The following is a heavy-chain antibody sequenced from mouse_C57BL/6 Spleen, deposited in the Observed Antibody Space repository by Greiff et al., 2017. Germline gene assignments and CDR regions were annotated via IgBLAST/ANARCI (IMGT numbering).Heavy chain of an antibody. CDR3: ARGVKLRAMDD. D-gene: IGHD2-12*01. CDR1: GYTFTSYW. CDR2: IDPSDSYT. V-gene: IGHV1-59*01. J-gene: IGHJ4*01. Sequence: QVQLQQPGAELVRPGTSVKLSCKASGYTFTSYWMHWVKQRPGQGLEWIGVIDPSDSYTNYNQKFKGKATLTVDTSSSTAYMQLSSLTSEDSAVYYCARGVKLRAMDDWGQGTSVTVSS.